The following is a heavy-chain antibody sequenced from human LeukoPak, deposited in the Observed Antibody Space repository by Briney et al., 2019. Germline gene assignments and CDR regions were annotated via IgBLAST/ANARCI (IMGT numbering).Heavy chain of an antibody. J-gene: IGHJ3*02. CDR2: IIISSSCI. D-gene: IGHD1-26*01. V-gene: IGHV3-21*01. CDR3: ARGLAVGGTGVWAFDI. CDR1: GFTFTSYS. Sequence: GGSLRLSCAASGFTFTSYSMNWGRRAPGKGREWGSSIIISSSCIYYADSVKGRFTISRDNAKNSLYLQMNSLRAEETAVYYCARGLAVGGTGVWAFDIWGQGTMVTVSA.